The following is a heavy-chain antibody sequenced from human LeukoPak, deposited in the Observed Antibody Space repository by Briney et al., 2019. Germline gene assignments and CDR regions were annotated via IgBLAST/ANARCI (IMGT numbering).Heavy chain of an antibody. CDR2: ISSSGSTI. Sequence: GGSLRLSCAASGFTFSSYEMNWVRQAPGKGQEWVSYISSSGSTIYYADSVKGRFTISRDNAKNSLYLQMNSLRAEDTAVYYCARGLAVTALGYWGQGTLVTVSS. D-gene: IGHD2-21*02. CDR3: ARGLAVTALGY. CDR1: GFTFSSYE. V-gene: IGHV3-48*03. J-gene: IGHJ4*02.